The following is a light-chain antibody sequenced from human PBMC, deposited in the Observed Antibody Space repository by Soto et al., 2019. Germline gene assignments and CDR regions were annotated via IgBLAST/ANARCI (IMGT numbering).Light chain of an antibody. CDR3: QQYNKWPPFT. J-gene: IGKJ3*01. CDR2: GAS. V-gene: IGKV3-15*01. Sequence: EIVMTQSPGTLSVSLGERATLSCRASQNINSNLAWYQQKPGQAPRLLIFGASTRATGIPARFSGSGSGTEFTLTISSLQSEDFAVYYCQQYNKWPPFTFGPGTKVDVK. CDR1: QNINSN.